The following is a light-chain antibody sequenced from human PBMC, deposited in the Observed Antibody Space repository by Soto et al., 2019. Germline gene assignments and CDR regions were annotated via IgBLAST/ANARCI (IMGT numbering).Light chain of an antibody. J-gene: IGLJ2*01. CDR1: NSDVGGYNF. Sequence: QSALTQPRSVSGSPGQSVTISCTGTNSDVGGYNFVSWHQQHPGKAPKLMIYDVSKRPSGVPDRFSGSKSGNTASLTISGLQAEDEADYYCCSYAGSYTFVFGGGTKLTVL. CDR2: DVS. CDR3: CSYAGSYTFV. V-gene: IGLV2-11*01.